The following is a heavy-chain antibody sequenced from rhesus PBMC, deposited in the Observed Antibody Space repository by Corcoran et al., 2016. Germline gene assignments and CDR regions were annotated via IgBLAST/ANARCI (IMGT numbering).Heavy chain of an antibody. V-gene: IGHV4-127*01. J-gene: IGHJ4*01. CDR2: IYGGSGCT. D-gene: IGHD5-12*01. CDR1: GYSISSGYG. CDR3: ARDRDTALDY. Sequence: QVQLQESGPGLVKPSETLSLTCAVSGYSISSGYGWGWIRQPPGKGLDWIGQIYGGSGCTYYNPSLKIRVTVSKDTSKNQFSLKLSSVTAADTAVYYCARDRDTALDYWGQGVLVTVSS.